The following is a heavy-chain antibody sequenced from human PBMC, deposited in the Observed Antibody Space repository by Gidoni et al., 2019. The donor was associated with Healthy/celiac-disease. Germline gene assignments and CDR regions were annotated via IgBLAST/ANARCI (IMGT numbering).Heavy chain of an antibody. J-gene: IGHJ4*02. CDR1: GGSISSSY. V-gene: IGHV4-59*08. Sequence: QVQLQESGPGLVKPSETLSLTCTVSGGSISSSYWSWIRQPPGKGLEWIGYIYYSGSTNYNPSLKSRVTISVDTSKNQFSLKLSSVTAADTAVYYCARHWRWLHPFDYWGQGTLVTVSS. D-gene: IGHD5-12*01. CDR2: IYYSGST. CDR3: ARHWRWLHPFDY.